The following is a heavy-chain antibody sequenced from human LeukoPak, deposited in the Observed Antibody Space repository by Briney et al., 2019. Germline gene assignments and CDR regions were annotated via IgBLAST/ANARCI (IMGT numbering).Heavy chain of an antibody. J-gene: IGHJ4*02. CDR1: GGSISSGGYS. V-gene: IGHV4-30-2*01. D-gene: IGHD3-10*01. CDR3: ARTRGLVRGVIGY. Sequence: SQTLSLTCAVSGGSISSGGYSWSWIRQPPGKGLEWIGYIYHSGSTYYNPSLKSRVTISVDTSKNQFSLKLSSVTAADTAVYYCARTRGLVRGVIGYWGQGTLVTVSS. CDR2: IYHSGST.